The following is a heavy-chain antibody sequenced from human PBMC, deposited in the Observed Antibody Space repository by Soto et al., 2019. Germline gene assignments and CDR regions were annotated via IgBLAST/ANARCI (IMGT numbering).Heavy chain of an antibody. D-gene: IGHD6-13*01. J-gene: IGHJ6*02. Sequence: GGSLRLSCAASGFTFSSYSMNWVRQAPGNGLEWVSSITSSSSYIYYADSVKGRFTISRDNAKNSLYLQMNSLRAEDTAVYYCARGGGYSSSDYYYGMDVWGQGTTVTVS. CDR3: ARGGGYSSSDYYYGMDV. CDR1: GFTFSSYS. CDR2: ITSSSSYI. V-gene: IGHV3-21*01.